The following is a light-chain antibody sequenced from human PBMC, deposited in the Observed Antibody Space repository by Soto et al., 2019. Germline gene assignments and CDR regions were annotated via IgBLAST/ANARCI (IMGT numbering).Light chain of an antibody. Sequence: QTVVTQGPSFSVSPGGTVTLTCGFTSGSVSTNYYPSWYQQTPGQAPRTLIYNTNTRSSGVPDRFSGSILGNKAALTITGAQADDESDYYCELYLGSGNGVFGSGTKLTVL. CDR2: NTN. CDR3: ELYLGSGNGV. J-gene: IGLJ1*01. CDR1: SGSVSTNYY. V-gene: IGLV8-61*01.